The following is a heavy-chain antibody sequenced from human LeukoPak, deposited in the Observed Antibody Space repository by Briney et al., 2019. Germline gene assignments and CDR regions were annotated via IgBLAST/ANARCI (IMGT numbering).Heavy chain of an antibody. CDR2: ISAYNGNT. J-gene: IGHJ4*02. CDR3: ARSYYYGSGSSPYFDY. Sequence: ASVKVSCKASGYTFTSYGISWVRQAPGQGLEWMGWISAYNGNTNYAQKLQGRVTMTTDTSTSTAYMELSRLRSDDTAVYYCARSYYYGSGSSPYFDYWGQGTLVTVSS. V-gene: IGHV1-18*01. CDR1: GYTFTSYG. D-gene: IGHD3-10*01.